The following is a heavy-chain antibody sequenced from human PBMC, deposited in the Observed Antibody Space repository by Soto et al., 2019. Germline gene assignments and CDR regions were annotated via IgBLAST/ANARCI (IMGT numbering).Heavy chain of an antibody. V-gene: IGHV3-30*03. Sequence: GGSLRLSCAASGFTFSRYAFHWVRQAPGKGLEWVAVMSSDGTHEYYADSVKGRFTITRDNSKNTLFLQMNSLRAEDTAVYHCARACCTVGVSYVSDASDIWGQGTMVTVSS. CDR1: GFTFSRYA. CDR3: ARACCTVGVSYVSDASDI. CDR2: MSSDGTHE. D-gene: IGHD2-8*02. J-gene: IGHJ3*02.